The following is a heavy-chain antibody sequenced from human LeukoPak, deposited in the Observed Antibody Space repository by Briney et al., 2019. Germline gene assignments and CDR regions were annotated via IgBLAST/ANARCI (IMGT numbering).Heavy chain of an antibody. CDR2: IYTSGSS. CDR1: GGSISSGSYD. J-gene: IGHJ4*02. D-gene: IGHD3-3*01. V-gene: IGHV4-61*09. CDR3: AREARDDFWSGYSPSPFDY. Sequence: SETLSLTCTVSGGSISSGSYDWYWIRQPAGKGLEWIGHIYTSGSSNYSPSLKSRVTISVDTSKNQFSLKLSSVTAADTAVYYCAREARDDFWSGYSPSPFDYWGQGTLVTVSS.